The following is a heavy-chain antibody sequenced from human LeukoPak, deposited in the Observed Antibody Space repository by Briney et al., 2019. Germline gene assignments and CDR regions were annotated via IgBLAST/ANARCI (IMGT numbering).Heavy chain of an antibody. D-gene: IGHD3-10*01. V-gene: IGHV1-18*01. CDR2: ISAYNGNT. J-gene: IGHJ4*02. CDR3: TAAGWFGELSDY. CDR1: GYTFTSYG. Sequence: GASVKVSCKASGYTFTSYGISWVRQAPGRGLEWMGWISAYNGNTNYAQKLQGRVTMTTDTSTSTAYMELRSLRPDDTAVHYCTAAGWFGELSDYWGQGTLVTVSS.